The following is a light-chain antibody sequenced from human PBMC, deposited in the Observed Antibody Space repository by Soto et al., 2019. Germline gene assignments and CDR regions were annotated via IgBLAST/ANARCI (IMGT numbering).Light chain of an antibody. J-gene: IGLJ1*01. CDR3: ETWDSNTHV. Sequence: QPVLTQSSSASASLGSSVKLTCTLSSGHSSYIIAWHQQQPGKAPRYLMKLEGSGSYNKGSGVPDRFSGSSSGADRYLTXSNLQSEDEADYYCETWDSNTHVFGTGTKVTVL. CDR2: LEGSGSY. V-gene: IGLV4-60*03. CDR1: SGHSSYI.